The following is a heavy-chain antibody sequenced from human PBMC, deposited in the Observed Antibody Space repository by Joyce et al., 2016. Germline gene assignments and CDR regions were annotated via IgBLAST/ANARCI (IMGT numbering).Heavy chain of an antibody. Sequence: QITLKESGPTLMKPTQTLTLTCTFSGFSLSTSGVGVGWIRQPPEKALEWLGLIYWKDDKRYSPSLESMLTITTDTSKKQVVLTMTNMDPVDTATYYCAHRPGRGSNGYFDIWGPGTLVTVSS. V-gene: IGHV2-5*01. J-gene: IGHJ2*01. CDR3: AHRPGRGSNGYFDI. D-gene: IGHD1-26*01. CDR2: IYWKDDK. CDR1: GFSLSTSGVG.